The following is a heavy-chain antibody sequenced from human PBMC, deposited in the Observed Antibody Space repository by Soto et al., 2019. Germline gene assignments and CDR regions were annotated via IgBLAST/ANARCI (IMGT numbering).Heavy chain of an antibody. Sequence: VGSLRLSCAVSGFTFSDCWMNWGRQAPGRGLEWVANIKQDGGEKYYVDSVRGRFTVSRDNAKNSLYLQMDSLRAEDTAVYYCARGSGDDNDIIDQWGKGALVTVSS. D-gene: IGHD3-10*01. CDR1: GFTFSDCW. CDR3: ARGSGDDNDIIDQ. CDR2: IKQDGGEK. V-gene: IGHV3-7*03. J-gene: IGHJ4*02.